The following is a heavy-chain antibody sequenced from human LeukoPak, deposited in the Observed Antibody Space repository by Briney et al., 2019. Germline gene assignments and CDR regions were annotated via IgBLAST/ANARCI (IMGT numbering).Heavy chain of an antibody. CDR3: TSGAGTLDY. CDR2: IQSTTNGGTP. D-gene: IGHD1-14*01. V-gene: IGHV3-15*01. J-gene: IGHJ4*02. Sequence: GGSLRLSCAASGFTFINAWMTWVRQAPGKGLEWVGRIQSTTNGGTPDYATPVKGRFTISRDDSKNTLYLQMNSLKTEDTAVYYCTSGAGTLDYWGQGALVTVSS. CDR1: GFTFINAW.